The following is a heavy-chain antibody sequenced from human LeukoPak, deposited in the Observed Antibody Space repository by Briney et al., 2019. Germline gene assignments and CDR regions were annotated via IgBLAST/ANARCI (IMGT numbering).Heavy chain of an antibody. CDR3: ARDSGQYGDYVDY. CDR2: IYHSGST. J-gene: IGHJ4*02. Sequence: SETLSLTCTVSGYSISSGYYWGWIRQPPGKGLEWIGSIYHSGSTYYNPSLKSRATISVDTSKNQFSLKLSSVTAADTAVYYCARDSGQYGDYVDYWGQGTLVTVSS. V-gene: IGHV4-38-2*02. CDR1: GYSISSGYY. D-gene: IGHD4-17*01.